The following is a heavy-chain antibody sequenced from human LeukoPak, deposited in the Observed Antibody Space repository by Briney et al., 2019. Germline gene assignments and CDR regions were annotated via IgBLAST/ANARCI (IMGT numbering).Heavy chain of an antibody. D-gene: IGHD5-24*01. CDR1: GFTFTTYW. V-gene: IGHV3-7*01. Sequence: HSGGSLRLSCAASGFTFTTYWMSWVRQAPGQGLEWVANIKQDGTEKYYVDSVKGRFTISRDNSKNTLYLQMNSLRAEDTAVYYCARDLEDYWGQGTLVTVSS. J-gene: IGHJ4*02. CDR2: IKQDGTEK. CDR3: ARDLEDY.